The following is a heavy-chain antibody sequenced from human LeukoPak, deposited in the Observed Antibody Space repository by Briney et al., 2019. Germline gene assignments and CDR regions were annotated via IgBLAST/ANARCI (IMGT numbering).Heavy chain of an antibody. D-gene: IGHD3-22*01. CDR2: INHSGST. Sequence: SETLSLTCAVYGGSFSGYYWSWIRQPPGKGLEWIGEINHSGSTNYNPSLKSRVTISVDTSKNQFSLKLSSVTAADTAVYYCARDFPYYYGTRGYYFDYWGQGTLVTVSS. CDR1: GGSFSGYY. V-gene: IGHV4-34*01. CDR3: ARDFPYYYGTRGYYFDY. J-gene: IGHJ4*02.